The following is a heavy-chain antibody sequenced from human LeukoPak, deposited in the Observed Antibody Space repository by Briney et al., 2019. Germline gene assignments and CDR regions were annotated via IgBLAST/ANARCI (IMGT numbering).Heavy chain of an antibody. V-gene: IGHV3-64D*09. CDR3: ARGGYYDSSGYYGRLDY. CDR2: ISSSGGST. CDR1: GFIFSSSA. Sequence: PGGSLRLSCSASGFIFSSSAMHWVRQAPGKGLEYVSAISSSGGSTYYADSVEGRFTISRDNSKNTLSLQMSSLRAEDTAVYSCARGGYYDSSGYYGRLDYWGQGTLVTVSS. J-gene: IGHJ4*02. D-gene: IGHD3-22*01.